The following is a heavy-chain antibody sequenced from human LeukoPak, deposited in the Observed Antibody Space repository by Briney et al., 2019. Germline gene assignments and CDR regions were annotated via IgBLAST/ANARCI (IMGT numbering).Heavy chain of an antibody. J-gene: IGHJ2*01. CDR1: GFTFSSYG. V-gene: IGHV3-33*01. D-gene: IGHD6-19*01. CDR2: IWYDGSNK. Sequence: GGSLRLSCAASGFTFSSYGMHWVRQAPGKGLERVAVIWYDGSNKYYADSVKGRFTISRDNSKNTLYLQMNSLRAEDTAVYYCAREVAVAGRTGYFDLWGRGTLVTVSS. CDR3: AREVAVAGRTGYFDL.